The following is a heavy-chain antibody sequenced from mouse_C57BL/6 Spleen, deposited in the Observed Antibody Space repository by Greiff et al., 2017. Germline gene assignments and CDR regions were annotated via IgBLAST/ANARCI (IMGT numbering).Heavy chain of an antibody. CDR2: IYPGDGDT. CDR1: GYAFSSSW. J-gene: IGHJ4*01. Sequence: QVQLQQSGPELVKPGASVKISCKASGYAFSSSWMNWVKQRPGKGLEWIGRIYPGDGDTNYNGKFKGKATLTADKSSSTAYMQLSSLTSEDSAVYFCARGDYGINYAMDYWGQGTSVTVSS. CDR3: ARGDYGINYAMDY. D-gene: IGHD1-1*01. V-gene: IGHV1-82*01.